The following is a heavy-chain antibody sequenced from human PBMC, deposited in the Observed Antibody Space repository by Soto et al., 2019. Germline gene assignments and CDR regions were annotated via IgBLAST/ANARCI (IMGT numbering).Heavy chain of an antibody. CDR2: IDPSDSYT. D-gene: IGHD6-13*01. J-gene: IGHJ4*02. V-gene: IGHV5-10-1*01. Sequence: GGSLRISSKGSGYSFTRYWNSSVPQMPGKGLEWMGRIDPSDSYTNYSPSFQGHVTISADKSISTAYLQWSSLKASDTAMYYCISSSWPGLDYWGQGTLVTSP. CDR3: ISSSWPGLDY. CDR1: GYSFTRYW.